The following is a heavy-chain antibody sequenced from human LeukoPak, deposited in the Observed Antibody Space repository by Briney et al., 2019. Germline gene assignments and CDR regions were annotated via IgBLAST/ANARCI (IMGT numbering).Heavy chain of an antibody. CDR3: ARVSIIGEVVHY. J-gene: IGHJ4*02. V-gene: IGHV4-30-4*08. D-gene: IGHD3-3*01. CDR2: IYYSGST. CDR1: GGSISSGDYY. Sequence: PSETLSLTCTVSGGSISSGDYYWSWIRQPPGKGLEWIGYIYYSGSTYYNPSLKSRVTISVDTSKNQFSLKLSSVTAADTAVYYCARVSIIGEVVHYWGQGTLVTVSS.